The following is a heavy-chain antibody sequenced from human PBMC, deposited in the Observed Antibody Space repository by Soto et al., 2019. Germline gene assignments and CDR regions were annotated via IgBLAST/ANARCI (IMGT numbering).Heavy chain of an antibody. Sequence: EVQLLESGGGLVQPGGSLRLSCAASGFTFSSYAMSWVRQAPGKGLEWVSAISGSGGSTYYADSVKGRFTISRDNSKNTLYLQMNSLRAEDTAVYYCAKGSIVVVVAASDYYFDYWGQGTLVTVSS. CDR3: AKGSIVVVVAASDYYFDY. CDR2: ISGSGGST. CDR1: GFTFSSYA. J-gene: IGHJ4*02. D-gene: IGHD2-15*01. V-gene: IGHV3-23*01.